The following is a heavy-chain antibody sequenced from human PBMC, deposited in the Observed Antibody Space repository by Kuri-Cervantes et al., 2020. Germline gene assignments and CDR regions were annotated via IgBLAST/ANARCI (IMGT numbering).Heavy chain of an antibody. CDR3: ARETATVVVPAAMRGWFDP. CDR1: GGSLSSNY. CDR2: IYYSGST. V-gene: IGHV4-59*13. D-gene: IGHD2-2*01. Sequence: SETLSLTCTVSGGSLSSNYWSWIRQSPGKGLEWIGYIYYSGSTNYNPSLKSRVTISVDTSKNQFSLKLSSVTAEDTAVYYCARETATVVVPAAMRGWFDPWGQGTLVTVSS. J-gene: IGHJ5*02.